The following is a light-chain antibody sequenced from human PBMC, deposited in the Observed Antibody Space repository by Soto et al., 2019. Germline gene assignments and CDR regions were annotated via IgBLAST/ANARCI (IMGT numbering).Light chain of an antibody. CDR2: GAS. CDR3: QQYATSPALT. V-gene: IGKV3-20*01. CDR1: QSVSSNY. Sequence: EIVLTQSPGTLSLSPGERATLSCRASQSVSSNYLAWYQHRPGQAPRLLIYGASSRATGIPDRFSGSGSGTDFTLTISRLEPEDFAVYYCQQYATSPALTFVGGTKVEIK. J-gene: IGKJ4*01.